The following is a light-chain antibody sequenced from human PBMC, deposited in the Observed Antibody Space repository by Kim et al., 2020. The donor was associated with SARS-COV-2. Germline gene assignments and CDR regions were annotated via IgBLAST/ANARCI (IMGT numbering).Light chain of an antibody. CDR3: QKYDSLPST. Sequence: ASVGDRVTITCQASQGISNYLAWYQQKPGKAPKLLIYDASTLETGVPSRFSGSGLGTYFTLTISSLQPEDVATYYCQKYDSLPSTFGQGTKVDIK. V-gene: IGKV1-33*01. J-gene: IGKJ1*01. CDR2: DAS. CDR1: QGISNY.